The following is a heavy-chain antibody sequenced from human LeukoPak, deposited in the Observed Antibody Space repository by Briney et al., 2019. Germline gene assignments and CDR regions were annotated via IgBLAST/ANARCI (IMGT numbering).Heavy chain of an antibody. Sequence: GGSLRLYCAASGFTFSNFAMTWVRQAPGKGLEWISAISGSGGSTYYADSVKGRFTISRDNSKNTLCLQMNSLRADDTAIYYCAKGGDSYYSYYYMDVWGKGTTVTVSS. J-gene: IGHJ6*03. D-gene: IGHD2-21*02. V-gene: IGHV3-23*01. CDR1: GFTFSNFA. CDR2: ISGSGGST. CDR3: AKGGDSYYSYYYMDV.